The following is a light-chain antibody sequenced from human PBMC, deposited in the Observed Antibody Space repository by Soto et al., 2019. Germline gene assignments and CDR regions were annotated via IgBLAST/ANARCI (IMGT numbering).Light chain of an antibody. V-gene: IGKV1-27*01. CDR1: QGISNY. CDR2: AAS. Sequence: DIQMSQSPSSLSASVGYGVTITCRASQGISNYLDWYQQKPGKVPKLLIYAASTLQSGVPSRFSGSGPGTYFTLTISSLQHEDVATYYCQKYNSAPLSFSQGTKVEIK. CDR3: QKYNSAPLS. J-gene: IGKJ1*01.